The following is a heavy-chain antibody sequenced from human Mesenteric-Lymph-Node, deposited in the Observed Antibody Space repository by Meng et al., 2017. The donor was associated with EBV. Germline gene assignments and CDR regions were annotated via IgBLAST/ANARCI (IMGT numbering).Heavy chain of an antibody. CDR1: GYTFIEYG. Sequence: QVTREQARGEVKKPGATVKVFFHAPGYTFIEYGVSWVRQALGQGLAWMGWISGYNGNTNYAQKFQGRVTMPTDTSTSTAYMELRSLPSDDTAVYYCARVPSIIVVVPYYFDYWGQGTLVTVSS. V-gene: IGHV1-18*04. D-gene: IGHD3-22*01. J-gene: IGHJ4*02. CDR2: ISGYNGNT. CDR3: ARVPSIIVVVPYYFDY.